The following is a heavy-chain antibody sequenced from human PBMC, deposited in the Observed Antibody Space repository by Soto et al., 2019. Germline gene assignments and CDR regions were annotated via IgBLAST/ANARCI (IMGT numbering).Heavy chain of an antibody. CDR2: TSAYNGNK. V-gene: IGHV1-18*01. CDR3: TRGLDPGLAAG. J-gene: IGHJ4*02. D-gene: IGHD6-13*01. CDR1: GYTFTSYG. Sequence: QVQLVQYGAEVKKPGASVKVSCKASGYTFTSYGISWVRQAPGQGLEWMGWTSAYNGNKKYAQKFQGRVTMTTDTSTGTGYVGLKSLRSDDSAVYDWTRGLDPGLAAGWGQGTLGTGSS.